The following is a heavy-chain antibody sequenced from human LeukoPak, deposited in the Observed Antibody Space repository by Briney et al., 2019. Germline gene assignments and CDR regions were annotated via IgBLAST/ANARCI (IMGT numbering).Heavy chain of an antibody. V-gene: IGHV3-23*01. CDR1: GLTFSSYA. Sequence: GGSLRLSCAASGLTFSSYAMNWVRQAPGKGLEWVSAISGSGGNTYYADSVKGRFTISRDNSKNTLYLQMNSLRAEDTAVYYCAKAPRYSSSSDWGQGTLVTVSS. CDR2: ISGSGGNT. J-gene: IGHJ4*02. CDR3: AKAPRYSSSSD. D-gene: IGHD6-6*01.